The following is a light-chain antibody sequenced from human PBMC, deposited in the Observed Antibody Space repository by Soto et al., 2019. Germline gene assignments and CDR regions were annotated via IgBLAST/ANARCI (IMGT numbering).Light chain of an antibody. CDR2: GAS. CDR1: QSVSSSY. Sequence: ETVLTQSPGTLSLSPGERATLSCRASQSVSSSYLAWYQQKPGQAPRLLIYGASSRATGIPDRFSGSGSGTDFTLTISRLEPEDFGVYYCQQYGSSLLTFGGGTKVEIK. CDR3: QQYGSSLLT. J-gene: IGKJ4*01. V-gene: IGKV3-20*01.